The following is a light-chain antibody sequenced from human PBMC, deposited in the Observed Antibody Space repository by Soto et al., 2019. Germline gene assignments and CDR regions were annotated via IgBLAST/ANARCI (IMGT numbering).Light chain of an antibody. CDR3: SSYTSSYTLV. CDR1: SSDVGGYNY. Sequence: QSVLTQPASVSGSPGQSITISCTGTSSDVGGYNYVSWYQQHPGKAPKFMIYEVSNRPSGVSNRFSGSKSGSTASLTISGLQAEDDADYYCSSYTSSYTLVFGTGTKLTVL. CDR2: EVS. V-gene: IGLV2-14*01. J-gene: IGLJ1*01.